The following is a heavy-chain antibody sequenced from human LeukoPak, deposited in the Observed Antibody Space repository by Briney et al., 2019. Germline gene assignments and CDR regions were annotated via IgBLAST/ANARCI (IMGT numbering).Heavy chain of an antibody. CDR3: ARDIRFLYYDFWSGYYMDV. Sequence: GGSLRLSCAASGFTFSSYSMNWVRQAPGKGLEWVSSISSSSSYIYYADSVKGRFTISRDNARNSLYLQMNSLRAEDTAVYYCARDIRFLYYDFWSGYYMDVWGKGTTVTVSS. CDR2: ISSSSSYI. J-gene: IGHJ6*03. D-gene: IGHD3-3*01. CDR1: GFTFSSYS. V-gene: IGHV3-21*01.